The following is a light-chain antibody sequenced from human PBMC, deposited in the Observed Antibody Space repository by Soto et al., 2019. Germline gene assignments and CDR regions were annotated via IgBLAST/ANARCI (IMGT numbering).Light chain of an antibody. J-gene: IGKJ5*01. CDR1: QSIDSY. Sequence: DIQMTQSPSSLSVSVGDRVTITCRASQSIDSYLNWYQQKPGKAPKLLIYTASSLQSGVPSRFSGSGSGTYFTLTISSLQPEDFATYYCQQSYSTLTITFGQGTRLEIK. V-gene: IGKV1-39*01. CDR3: QQSYSTLTIT. CDR2: TAS.